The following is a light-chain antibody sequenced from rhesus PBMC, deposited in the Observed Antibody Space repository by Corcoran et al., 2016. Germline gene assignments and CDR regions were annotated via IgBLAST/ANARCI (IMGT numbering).Light chain of an antibody. J-gene: IGLJ1*01. CDR3: SSYAGSNTFI. V-gene: IGLV2-32*02. Sequence: QAALTQPRSVSGSPGQSVTISCTGTSSDIGGYNYVSWYQQHPGTVPKFMIYEVSKRPSGVSDRFSGSKSGNTASLTISGLQAEDEADYYCSSYAGSNTFIFGAGTRLSVL. CDR2: EVS. CDR1: SSDIGGYNY.